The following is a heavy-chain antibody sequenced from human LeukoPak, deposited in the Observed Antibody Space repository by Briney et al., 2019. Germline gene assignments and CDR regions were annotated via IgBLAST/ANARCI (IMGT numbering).Heavy chain of an antibody. CDR3: ARGYDYGDYVGDFDY. J-gene: IGHJ4*02. CDR2: ITTYNGNT. D-gene: IGHD4-17*01. Sequence: ASVKVSCKASGYTXTSYPISWVRQAPGQGLEWMGWITTYNGNTHYAQKLQGRVTMTTETSTSTAHMDLRGLRSDDTAVYYCARGYDYGDYVGDFDYWGQGTLVTVSS. CDR1: GYTXTSYP. V-gene: IGHV1-18*01.